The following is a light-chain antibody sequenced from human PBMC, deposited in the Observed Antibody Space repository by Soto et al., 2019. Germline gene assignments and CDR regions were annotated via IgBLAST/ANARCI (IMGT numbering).Light chain of an antibody. J-gene: IGKJ1*01. CDR2: GAS. CDR1: QSVSSN. Sequence: EIVMTQSPATLSVSPGERATLSCRASQSVSSNLAWYQQKPGQAPRLLIYGASTRATGIPARFSGSESGTEFTLTISSLQSEDFAVYYCHQYNNWPLWTFGQGTNVEIK. CDR3: HQYNNWPLWT. V-gene: IGKV3-15*01.